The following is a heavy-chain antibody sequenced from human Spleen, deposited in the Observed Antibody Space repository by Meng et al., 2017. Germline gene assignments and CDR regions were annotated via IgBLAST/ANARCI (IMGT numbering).Heavy chain of an antibody. CDR2: INHSGST. V-gene: IGHV4-34*01. D-gene: IGHD3-9*01. CDR1: GGSFSGYY. CDR3: ARGGFDWLRNGMDV. J-gene: IGHJ6*02. Sequence: SETLSLTCAVYGGSFSGYYWSWIRQPPGKGLEWIGEINHSGSTNYNPSLKSRVTISVDTSKNQFSLKLSSVTAADTAVYYCARGGFDWLRNGMDVWGQGTTVTVSS.